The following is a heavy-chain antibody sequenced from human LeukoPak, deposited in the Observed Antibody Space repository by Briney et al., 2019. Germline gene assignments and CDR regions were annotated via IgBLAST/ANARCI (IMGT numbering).Heavy chain of an antibody. CDR1: GGSISSGGYY. Sequence: PSETLSLTCTVSGGSISSGGYYWSWIRQPPGKGLEWIGYIYHSGSTYYSPSLKSRVTISVDRSKNQFSLKLSSVTAADTAVYYCARGPPAGTHFDYWGQGTLVTVSS. J-gene: IGHJ4*02. CDR3: ARGPPAGTHFDY. CDR2: IYHSGST. D-gene: IGHD1-26*01. V-gene: IGHV4-30-2*01.